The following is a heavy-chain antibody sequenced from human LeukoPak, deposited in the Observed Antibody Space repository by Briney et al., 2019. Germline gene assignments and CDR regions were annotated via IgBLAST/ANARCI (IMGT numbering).Heavy chain of an antibody. CDR2: ISGSGGST. CDR1: GFTFSSYA. J-gene: IGHJ4*02. V-gene: IGHV3-23*01. Sequence: GGSLRLSCAASGFTFSSYAMSWVRQAPGKGLEWVSAISGSGGSTYYADPVKGRFTISRDNSKNTLYLQMNSLRAEDTAVYYCAKDLYYYDSSGYYVLYFDYWGQGTLVTVSS. CDR3: AKDLYYYDSSGYYVLYFDY. D-gene: IGHD3-22*01.